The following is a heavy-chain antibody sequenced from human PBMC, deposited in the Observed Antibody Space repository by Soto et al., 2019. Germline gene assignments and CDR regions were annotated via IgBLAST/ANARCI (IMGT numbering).Heavy chain of an antibody. D-gene: IGHD6-13*01. Sequence: GGSLRLSCAASGFTFSNYAMSWVRQAPGKGLEWVSVISNSAGSTYYADSVKGRFTISRDNSENTLYLQMNSLRAEDTAVYYCAKDLGGMGSSWPLYYYYYYYMDVWGKGTTVTVSS. J-gene: IGHJ6*03. CDR1: GFTFSNYA. CDR2: ISNSAGST. CDR3: AKDLGGMGSSWPLYYYYYYYMDV. V-gene: IGHV3-23*01.